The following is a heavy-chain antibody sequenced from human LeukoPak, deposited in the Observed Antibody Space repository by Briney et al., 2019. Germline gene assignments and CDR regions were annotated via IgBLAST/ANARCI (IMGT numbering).Heavy chain of an antibody. J-gene: IGHJ4*02. Sequence: GGSLRLSCAVSGFTFSNFWMSWVRQAPGRGLEWVANIHPEGNEKYHVESVKGRFTISRDNTKNLLFLQMNGLRVEDTAMYYCARGDDFSGDHWGQGTLVTVSS. CDR2: IHPEGNEK. D-gene: IGHD1-1*01. V-gene: IGHV3-7*04. CDR3: ARGDDFSGDH. CDR1: GFTFSNFW.